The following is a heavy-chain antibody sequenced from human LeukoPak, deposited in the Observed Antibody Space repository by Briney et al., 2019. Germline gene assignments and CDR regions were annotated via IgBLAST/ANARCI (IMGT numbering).Heavy chain of an antibody. V-gene: IGHV1-69*06. CDR3: ARNVDTAMVTLYYYMDV. J-gene: IGHJ6*03. Sequence: GASVKVSCKASGYTFTSYYMHWVRQAPGQGLEWMGGIIPIFGTANYAQKFQGRVTITADKSTSTAYMELSSLRSEDTAVYYCARNVDTAMVTLYYYMDVWGKGTTVTVSS. CDR1: GYTFTSYY. CDR2: IIPIFGTA. D-gene: IGHD5-18*01.